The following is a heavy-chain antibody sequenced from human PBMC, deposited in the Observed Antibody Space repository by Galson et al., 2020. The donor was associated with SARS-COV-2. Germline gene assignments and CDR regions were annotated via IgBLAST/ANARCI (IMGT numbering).Heavy chain of an antibody. J-gene: IGHJ6*03. Sequence: GESLKISCAASGFTFSDYYMSWIRQAPGKGLEWVSFISGRTSYSNYADSVKGRFTISRDNAKNSLYLQMNSLRAEDTAVYYCARDRLEPGRYDILTGYDGRHYYYMDAWGKGTTVTVSS. CDR1: GFTFSDYY. CDR2: ISGRTSYS. CDR3: ARDRLEPGRYDILTGYDGRHYYYMDA. V-gene: IGHV3-11*06. D-gene: IGHD3-9*01.